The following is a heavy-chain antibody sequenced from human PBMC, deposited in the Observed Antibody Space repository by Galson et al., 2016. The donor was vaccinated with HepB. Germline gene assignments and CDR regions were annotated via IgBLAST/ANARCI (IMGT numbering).Heavy chain of an antibody. D-gene: IGHD3-10*01. CDR3: AGHKALALPRGVINRGFPDY. V-gene: IGHV4-39*01. J-gene: IGHJ4*02. Sequence: SETLSLTCTVSGGSINRSPSYWAWIRQTPGKGLEWIGTIYYSGSTYYNPSLKSRVTISVDTPKNQFSLKVNSVTAADTAVYYCAGHKALALPRGVINRGFPDYWGQGTLVTVSS. CDR1: GGSINRSPSY. CDR2: IYYSGST.